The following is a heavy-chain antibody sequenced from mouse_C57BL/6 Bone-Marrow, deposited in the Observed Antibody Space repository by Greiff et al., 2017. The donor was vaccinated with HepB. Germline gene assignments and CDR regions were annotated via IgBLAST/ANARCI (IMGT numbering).Heavy chain of an antibody. D-gene: IGHD1-1*01. CDR1: GFTFSDAW. CDR3: TRPGGYGTGYYFDY. V-gene: IGHV6-6*01. Sequence: EVQVVESGGGLVQPGGSMKLSCAASGFTFSDAWMDWVRQSPEEGLEWVAEIRNKANNHATYYAESVKGRFTISRDDSKSSVYLQMNSLRAEDTGIYYCTRPGGYGTGYYFDYWGQGTTLTVSS. J-gene: IGHJ2*01. CDR2: IRNKANNHAT.